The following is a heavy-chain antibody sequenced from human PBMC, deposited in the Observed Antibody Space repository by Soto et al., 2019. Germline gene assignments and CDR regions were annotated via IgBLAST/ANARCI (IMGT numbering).Heavy chain of an antibody. CDR2: ISYDGSNK. CDR3: ARALYDSSGSFDY. D-gene: IGHD3-22*01. V-gene: IGHV3-30-3*01. J-gene: IGHJ4*02. Sequence: QVQLVESGGGVVQPGRSLRLSCAASGFTFSSYAMHWVRQAPGKGLEWVAVISYDGSNKYYADSVKGRFTISRDNSKNTLYLQMNSLRAEDTAVYYCARALYDSSGSFDYWGQGTLVTVSS. CDR1: GFTFSSYA.